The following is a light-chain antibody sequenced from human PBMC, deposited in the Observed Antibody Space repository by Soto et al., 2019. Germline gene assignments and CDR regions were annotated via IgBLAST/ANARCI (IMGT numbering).Light chain of an antibody. J-gene: IGKJ2*01. Sequence: DIQMTQSPSTLSASVGDGVTITCRASQNISVWLAWYQQRPGKAPKFLMYDDSSLETGVPSRFSGSGSGTEFTLPIRSLQPDDSATYYCQQYDSSSPTFGQGTKLEIK. CDR2: DDS. CDR3: QQYDSSSPT. CDR1: QNISVW. V-gene: IGKV1-5*01.